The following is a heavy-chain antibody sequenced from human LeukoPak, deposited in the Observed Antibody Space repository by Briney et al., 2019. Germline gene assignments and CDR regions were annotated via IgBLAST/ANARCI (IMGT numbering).Heavy chain of an antibody. CDR2: IYSSGST. CDR1: GGSISFYY. CDR3: AKDLGYDYVWGEGNLYDY. V-gene: IGHV4-4*07. Sequence: SETLSLTCTVSGGSISFYYWSWIRQPAGKGLEWIGRIYSSGSTNYNPSLKSRVTMSVDTSENQFSLKVTSVTAADTAVYYCAKDLGYDYVWGEGNLYDYWGQGTLVTVSS. J-gene: IGHJ4*02. D-gene: IGHD3-16*01.